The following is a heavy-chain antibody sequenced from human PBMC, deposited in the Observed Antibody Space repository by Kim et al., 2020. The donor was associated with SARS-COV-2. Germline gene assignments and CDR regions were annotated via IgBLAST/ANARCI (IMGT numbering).Heavy chain of an antibody. D-gene: IGHD3-22*01. Sequence: GGSLRLSCAASGFTFDDYGMHWVRQAPGKGLEWVSGISWNSGSIGYADSVKGRFTISRDNAKNSLYLQMNSLRVEDTALYYCAKGAYFYDTSGPVIWGQGTLVTVSS. CDR1: GFTFDDYG. CDR3: AKGAYFYDTSGPVI. V-gene: IGHV3-9*01. CDR2: ISWNSGSI. J-gene: IGHJ4*02.